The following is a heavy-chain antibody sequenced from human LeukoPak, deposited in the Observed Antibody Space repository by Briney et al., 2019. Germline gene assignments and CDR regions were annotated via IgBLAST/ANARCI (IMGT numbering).Heavy chain of an antibody. D-gene: IGHD4-23*01. CDR3: ASGTTVVTPGRYYFDY. CDR1: GFTFSSYS. V-gene: IGHV3-21*01. J-gene: IGHJ4*02. Sequence: GGSLRLSCAASGFTFSSYSMNWVRQAPGKGLELVSSISSNSNYIYYAGSVKGRFTISRDNAKNSLYLQMNSLRAEDTAVYYCASGTTVVTPGRYYFDYWGQGALVTVSS. CDR2: ISSNSNYI.